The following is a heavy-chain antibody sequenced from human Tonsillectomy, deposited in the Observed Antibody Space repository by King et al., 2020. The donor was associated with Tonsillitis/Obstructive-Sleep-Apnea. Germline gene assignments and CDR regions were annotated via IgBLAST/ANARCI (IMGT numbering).Heavy chain of an antibody. CDR2: ISSGSTST. CDR1: GFTFSDYY. J-gene: IGHJ5*01. V-gene: IGHV3-11*05. CDR3: ARVPSMITFGGDPRFDF. D-gene: IGHD3-16*01. Sequence: VQLVESGGDLVKPGGSLRLSCAASGFTFSDYYMSWIRQAPGTGLEWVSYISSGSTSTNYADSVKGRFTISRDNAKNSLYLQMYSLRADDTAVYYCARVPSMITFGGDPRFDFWGQGTLVTVSS.